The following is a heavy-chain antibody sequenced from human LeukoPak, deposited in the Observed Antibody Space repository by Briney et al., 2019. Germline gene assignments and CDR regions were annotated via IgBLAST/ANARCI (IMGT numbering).Heavy chain of an antibody. CDR2: ISYSGST. Sequence: SETLSLTCTVSGGSISSSSYYWGWIRQPPGKGLEWIGSISYSGSTYYNPSLKSRVTISLDTSKNQFSLKLSSVTAADTAVYYCARRGYYDSSGLRIWGQGTMVTVSS. V-gene: IGHV4-39*07. J-gene: IGHJ3*02. CDR1: GGSISSSSYY. D-gene: IGHD3-22*01. CDR3: ARRGYYDSSGLRI.